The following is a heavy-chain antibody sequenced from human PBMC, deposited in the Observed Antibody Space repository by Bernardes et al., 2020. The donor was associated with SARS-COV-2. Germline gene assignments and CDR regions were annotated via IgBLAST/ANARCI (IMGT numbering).Heavy chain of an antibody. V-gene: IGHV4-59*08. CDR2: IYYSGST. D-gene: IGHD1-26*01. CDR3: ARGQVVGSSGWFDP. J-gene: IGHJ5*02. Sequence: SETLSLTCTVSGGSISSYYWSWIRQPPGKGLEWIGYIYYSGSTNYNPSLKSRVTISVDTSKNQFSLKLSSVTAADTAVYYCARGQVVGSSGWFDPWGQGTLVTVSS. CDR1: GGSISSYY.